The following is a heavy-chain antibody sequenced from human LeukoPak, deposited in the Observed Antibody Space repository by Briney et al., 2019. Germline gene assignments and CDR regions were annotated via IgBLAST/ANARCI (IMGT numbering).Heavy chain of an antibody. CDR1: GGSISSYY. CDR2: IYYSGST. V-gene: IGHV4-59*12. D-gene: IGHD3-16*02. CDR3: ARGGFYDYVWGSYRYFDY. J-gene: IGHJ4*02. Sequence: SETLSLTCTVSGGSISSYYWSWIRQPPGKGLEWIGYIYYSGSTNYNPSLKSRVTISVDTSKNQFSLKLSSVTAADTAVYYCARGGFYDYVWGSYRYFDYWGQGTLVTVSS.